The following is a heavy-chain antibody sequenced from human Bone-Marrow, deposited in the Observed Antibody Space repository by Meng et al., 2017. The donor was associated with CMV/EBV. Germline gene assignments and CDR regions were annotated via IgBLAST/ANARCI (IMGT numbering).Heavy chain of an antibody. V-gene: IGHV1-69*05. J-gene: IGHJ4*02. Sequence: SVKVSCKASGGTFSSYAISWVRQAPGQGLEWMGGIIPIFGTANYAQKFQGRATITTDESTSTAYMELSSLRSEDTAVYYCASQVGPAATLDYWGQGTLVTVSS. CDR2: IIPIFGTA. CDR3: ASQVGPAATLDY. CDR1: GGTFSSYA. D-gene: IGHD2-2*01.